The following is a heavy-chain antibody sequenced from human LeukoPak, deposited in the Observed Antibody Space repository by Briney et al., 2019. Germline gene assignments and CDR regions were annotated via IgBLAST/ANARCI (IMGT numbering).Heavy chain of an antibody. CDR3: ARDLYCSGGSCYGRWFDP. Sequence: SQTLSLTCTVSGGSISSGSYYWSWIRQPVGKGLEWIGRIYSSGTTNYNPSLKSRVTISVDTSKNQFSLRLTSVTAADTAVYYCARDLYCSGGSCYGRWFDPWGQGTLVTVSS. V-gene: IGHV4-61*02. D-gene: IGHD2-15*01. CDR1: GGSISSGSYY. CDR2: IYSSGTT. J-gene: IGHJ5*02.